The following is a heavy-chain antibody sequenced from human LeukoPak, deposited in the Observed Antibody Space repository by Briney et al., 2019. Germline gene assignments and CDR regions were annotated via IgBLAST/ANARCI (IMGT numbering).Heavy chain of an antibody. CDR3: VKDGIAVAEPDF. CDR2: IQNDGSNK. D-gene: IGHD6-19*01. V-gene: IGHV3-30*02. J-gene: IGHJ4*02. Sequence: GGSLRLSCAASGFKFSDYGFHWVRQAPGKGLDWVTFIQNDGSNKYCVDSVRGRFTISRDNSRNTLFLQMKSLTAEDAARYYCVKDGIAVAEPDFWGQGVLVIVSS. CDR1: GFKFSDYG.